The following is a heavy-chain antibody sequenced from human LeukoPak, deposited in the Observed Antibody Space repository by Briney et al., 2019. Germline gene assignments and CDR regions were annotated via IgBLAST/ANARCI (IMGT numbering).Heavy chain of an antibody. D-gene: IGHD3-22*01. J-gene: IGHJ3*02. CDR3: ARDPLTHYYDSSDAFDI. CDR1: GGSTSSGDYY. CDR2: IYYSGST. V-gene: IGHV4-30-4*01. Sequence: SEALSLTCTVSGGSTSSGDYYWSWIRQPPGKGLEWIGYIYYSGSTYYNPSLKSRVTISVDTSKNQFSLKLSSVTAADTAVYYCARDPLTHYYDSSDAFDIWGQGTMVTVSS.